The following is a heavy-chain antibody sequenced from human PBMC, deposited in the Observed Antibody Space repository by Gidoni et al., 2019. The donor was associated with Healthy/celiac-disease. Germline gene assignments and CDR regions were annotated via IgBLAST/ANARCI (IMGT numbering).Heavy chain of an antibody. V-gene: IGHV3-48*03. J-gene: IGHJ4*02. CDR3: ASHLAVAGGYFDY. Sequence: EVQLVESGGGLVQPGGSLRLSCAASGFTFSSYEMNWVRQAPGKGLEWVSYISSSGSTIYYADSVKGRFTISRDNAKNSLYLQMNSLRAEDTAVYYCASHLAVAGGYFDYWGQGTLVTVSS. D-gene: IGHD6-19*01. CDR1: GFTFSSYE. CDR2: ISSSGSTI.